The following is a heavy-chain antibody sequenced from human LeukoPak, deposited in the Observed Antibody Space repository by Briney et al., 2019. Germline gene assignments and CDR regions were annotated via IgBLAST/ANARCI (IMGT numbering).Heavy chain of an antibody. J-gene: IGHJ6*02. Sequence: GGSLRLSCAAPGFTFSSYSMNWVRQAPGKGLEWVSSISSSSSYIYYADSVKGRFTISRDNAKNSLYLQMNSLRAEDTAVYYCARDGRGYSGYDYNYYYGMDVWGQGTTVTVSS. D-gene: IGHD5-12*01. CDR2: ISSSSSYI. CDR3: ARDGRGYSGYDYNYYYGMDV. V-gene: IGHV3-21*01. CDR1: GFTFSSYS.